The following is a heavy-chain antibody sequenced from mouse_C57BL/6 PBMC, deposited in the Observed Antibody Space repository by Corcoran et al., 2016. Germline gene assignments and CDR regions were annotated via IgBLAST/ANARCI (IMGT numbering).Heavy chain of an antibody. J-gene: IGHJ2*01. CDR3: AREEDYSNYFDY. D-gene: IGHD2-5*01. CDR1: GYSITSGYY. V-gene: IGHV3-6*01. CDR2: ISYDGSN. Sequence: DVQLQESGPGLVKPSQSLSLTCSVTGYSITSGYYWNWIRQFPGNKLEWMGYISYDGSNNYNPSLKNRISITRDTSKNQFFLKLNSVTTEDTATYYCAREEDYSNYFDYWGQGTTLTVSS.